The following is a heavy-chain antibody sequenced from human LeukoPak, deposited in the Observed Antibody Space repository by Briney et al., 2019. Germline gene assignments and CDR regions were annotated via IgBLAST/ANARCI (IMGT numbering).Heavy chain of an antibody. V-gene: IGHV3-7*01. D-gene: IGHD6-19*01. J-gene: IGHJ4*02. Sequence: GGSLRLSCAGSGFTFSDYWMSWVRQAPEKGLEWVASIKKEDGYEKIYVDSVKGRFTISRDNAENSVYLQMNSLRVEDTAMYYCARGGAVAGKYVYWGQGTLVTVSS. CDR2: IKKEDGYEK. CDR1: GFTFSDYW. CDR3: ARGGAVAGKYVY.